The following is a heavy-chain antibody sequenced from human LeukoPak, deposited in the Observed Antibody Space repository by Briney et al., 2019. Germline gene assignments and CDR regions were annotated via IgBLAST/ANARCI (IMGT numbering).Heavy chain of an antibody. CDR3: AREPREDSYGFFDY. D-gene: IGHD5-18*01. Sequence: SSETLSLTCTVSGGSISGSSYYWGWIRQHPGKGLEWIGSIYYSGSTYYNPSLKSRVTISVDTSKNQFSLKLSSVTAADTAVYYCAREPREDSYGFFDYWGQGTLVTVSS. CDR2: IYYSGST. J-gene: IGHJ4*02. V-gene: IGHV4-39*07. CDR1: GGSISGSSYY.